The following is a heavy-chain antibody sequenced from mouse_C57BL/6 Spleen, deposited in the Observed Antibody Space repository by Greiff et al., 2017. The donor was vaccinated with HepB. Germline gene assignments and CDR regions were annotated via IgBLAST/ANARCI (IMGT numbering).Heavy chain of an antibody. CDR2: ISGGGGNT. D-gene: IGHD2-3*01. CDR1: GFTFSSYT. CDR3: ARPIYEGYYEEGLAY. Sequence: EVMLVESGGGLVKPGGSLKLSCAASGFTFSSYTMSWVRQTPEKRLAWVATISGGGGNTYYPDSVTGRFTISRDTAKNTLYLHMSRLRSEDTALYYCARPIYEGYYEEGLAYWGQGTLVTVSA. J-gene: IGHJ3*01. V-gene: IGHV5-9*01.